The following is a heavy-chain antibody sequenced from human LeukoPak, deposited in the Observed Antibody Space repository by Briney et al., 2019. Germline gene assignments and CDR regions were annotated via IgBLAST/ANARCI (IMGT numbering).Heavy chain of an antibody. J-gene: IGHJ6*02. V-gene: IGHV3-74*01. CDR2: INSDGSST. CDR3: ERGGLNSNPYYYYYGMEV. D-gene: IGHD3-16*01. CDR1: GFTFSSYW. Sequence: GGSLRLSCTASGFTFSSYWMHWVRQAPGKGLVWVSRINSDGSSTSYADSVKGRFTISRDNAKNTLYLQMNSLRAEDTAVYYCERGGLNSNPYYYYYGMEVGGQGTRGTVS.